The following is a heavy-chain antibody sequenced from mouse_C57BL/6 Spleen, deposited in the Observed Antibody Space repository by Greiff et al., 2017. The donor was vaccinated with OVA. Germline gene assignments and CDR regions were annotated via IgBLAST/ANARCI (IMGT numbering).Heavy chain of an antibody. CDR1: GYTFTSYW. V-gene: IGHV1-69*01. J-gene: IGHJ3*01. CDR2: IDPSDSYT. D-gene: IGHD2-5*01. Sequence: VQLQQPGAELVMPGASVKLSCKASGYTFTSYWMHWVKQRPGQGLEWIGEIDPSDSYTNYNQKFKGKSTLTVDKSSSTAYMQLSSLTSEDSAVYYCARAEDYSNPAWFAYWGQGTLVTVSA. CDR3: ARAEDYSNPAWFAY.